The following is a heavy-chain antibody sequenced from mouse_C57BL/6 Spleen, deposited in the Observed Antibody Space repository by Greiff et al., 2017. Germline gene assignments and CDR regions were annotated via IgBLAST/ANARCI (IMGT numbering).Heavy chain of an antibody. D-gene: IGHD3-2*02. CDR1: GYTFTSSW. J-gene: IGHJ2*01. CDR2: LDPSDSYT. Sequence: QVQLQQPGAELVMPGASVKLSCKASGYTFTSSWMHWVKQRPGQGLEWIGELDPSDSYTNYNQKFKGKSTLTVDKASSTAYMQLSSLPSEDSAVYYCARDSSGYPYFDYWGQGTTLTVSS. V-gene: IGHV1-69*01. CDR3: ARDSSGYPYFDY.